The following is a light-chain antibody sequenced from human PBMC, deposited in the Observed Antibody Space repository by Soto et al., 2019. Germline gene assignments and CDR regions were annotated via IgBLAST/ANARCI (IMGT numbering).Light chain of an antibody. Sequence: DVQMTQSPATLSASVVDRVTSTFRASQSISSWLAWYQQKPGKAPKLLIYKASSLESGVPSRFSGSGSGTEFTLTISSLQPDDFATYYCQQYNSYPLPFGGGTKV. CDR2: KAS. V-gene: IGKV1-5*03. CDR3: QQYNSYPLP. J-gene: IGKJ4*01. CDR1: QSISSW.